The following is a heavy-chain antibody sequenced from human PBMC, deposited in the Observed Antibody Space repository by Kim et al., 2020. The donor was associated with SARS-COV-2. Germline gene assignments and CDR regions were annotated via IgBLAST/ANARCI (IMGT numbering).Heavy chain of an antibody. CDR3: SSHGGVATIRIGFDC. J-gene: IGHJ4*02. D-gene: IGHD5-12*01. V-gene: IGHV4-39*01. Sequence: PSLKSRVTISVDTSKNQCSLKLGSVTAADTAVYYCSSHGGVATIRIGFDCWGQGTLVTVSS.